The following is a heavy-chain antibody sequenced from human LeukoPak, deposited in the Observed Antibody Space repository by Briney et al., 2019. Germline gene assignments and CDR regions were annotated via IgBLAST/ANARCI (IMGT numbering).Heavy chain of an antibody. CDR1: GGTFSSYA. CDR3: ARHSSKVAPIDY. Sequence: GSSVKVSCKASGGTFSSYAISWVRQAPGQGLEWMGGIIPIFGTANCAQKFQGRVTITADKSTSTAYMELSSLRSEDTAVYYCARHSSKVAPIDYWGQGTLVTVSS. V-gene: IGHV1-69*06. J-gene: IGHJ4*02. D-gene: IGHD2-15*01. CDR2: IIPIFGTA.